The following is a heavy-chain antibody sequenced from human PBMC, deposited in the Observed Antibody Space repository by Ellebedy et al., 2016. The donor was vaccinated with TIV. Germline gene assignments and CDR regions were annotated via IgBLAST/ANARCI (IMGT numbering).Heavy chain of an antibody. D-gene: IGHD2-21*01. J-gene: IGHJ4*02. Sequence: GESLKISCAASGFSFSMYAMTWVRQAPGKGPEWVSVISGLGGMIHYADSAKGRFIISRDNPKNTLYLQMNSLRAEDTAVYYCAKWWGSTSQLDYWGQGTPVTVSS. CDR2: ISGLGGMI. V-gene: IGHV3-23*01. CDR1: GFSFSMYA. CDR3: AKWWGSTSQLDY.